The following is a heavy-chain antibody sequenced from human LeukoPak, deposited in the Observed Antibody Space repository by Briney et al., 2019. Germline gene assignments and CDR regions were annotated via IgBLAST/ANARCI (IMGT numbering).Heavy chain of an antibody. Sequence: SETLSLTCTVSGGSISSSSYYWGWIRQPPGKGLEWIGSIYYSGSTNYNPSLKSRVTISVDTSKNQFSLKLSSVTAADTAVYYCARLILKSNAFDIWGQGTMVTVSS. D-gene: IGHD2-8*01. J-gene: IGHJ3*02. CDR3: ARLILKSNAFDI. CDR2: IYYSGST. CDR1: GGSISSSSYY. V-gene: IGHV4-39*07.